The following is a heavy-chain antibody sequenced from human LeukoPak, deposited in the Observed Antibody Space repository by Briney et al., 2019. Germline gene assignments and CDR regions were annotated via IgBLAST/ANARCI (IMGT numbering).Heavy chain of an antibody. J-gene: IGHJ4*02. D-gene: IGHD3-22*01. CDR1: GGSFSGYY. CDR3: ARLASPSGYWD. V-gene: IGHV3-53*01. CDR2: ISDSGGST. Sequence: ETLSLTCAVYGGSFSGYYWSWIRQPPGKGLEWVSGISDSGGSTYYADSVKGRFTISRDNSKNTLYLQMNSLRAEDTAVYYCARLASPSGYWDWGQGTLVTVSS.